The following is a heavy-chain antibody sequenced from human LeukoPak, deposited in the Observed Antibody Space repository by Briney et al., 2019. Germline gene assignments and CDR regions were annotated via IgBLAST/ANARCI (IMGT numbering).Heavy chain of an antibody. D-gene: IGHD5-18*01. V-gene: IGHV4-59*01. CDR1: GGSISSYY. Sequence: SETLSLTCTVSGGSISSYYWSWIRQPPGKGLEWIGYIYYSGSTNYNPSLKSQVTISVDTSKNQFSLKLSSVTAADTAVYYCARPFGGYSSRFDPWGQGTLVTVSS. CDR2: IYYSGST. J-gene: IGHJ5*02. CDR3: ARPFGGYSSRFDP.